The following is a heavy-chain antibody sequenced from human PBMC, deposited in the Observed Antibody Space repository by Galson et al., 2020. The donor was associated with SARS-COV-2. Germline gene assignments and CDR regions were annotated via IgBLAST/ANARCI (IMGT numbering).Heavy chain of an antibody. Sequence: GRSLRLSCAASGFTFSDYYMSWIRQAPGKGLEWVSYISSSGSTIYYADSVKGRFTISRDNAKNSLYLQMNSLRAEATAVYYFAGVRRWLPQIDSWGQGTLVTVSS. CDR1: GFTFSDYY. CDR2: ISSSGSTI. V-gene: IGHV3-11*01. D-gene: IGHD4-17*01. J-gene: IGHJ4*02. CDR3: AGVRRWLPQIDS.